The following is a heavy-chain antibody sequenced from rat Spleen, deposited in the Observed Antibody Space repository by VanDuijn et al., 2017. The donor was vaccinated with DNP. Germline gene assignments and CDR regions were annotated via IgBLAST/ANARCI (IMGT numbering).Heavy chain of an antibody. V-gene: IGHV5S10*01. CDR2: IIYDGSST. CDR1: GFTFSDYA. CDR3: ATSSYYWYDYGFAY. Sequence: EVQLVESGGGLVQPGNSLKLSCAASGFTFSDYAMAWVRQSPKKGLEWVATIIYDGSSTYYRDSVKGRFTISRDHARSTLYLQMDRLRSEDTATYYCATSSYYWYDYGFAYWGQGTLVTVSS. D-gene: IGHD1-7*01. J-gene: IGHJ3*01.